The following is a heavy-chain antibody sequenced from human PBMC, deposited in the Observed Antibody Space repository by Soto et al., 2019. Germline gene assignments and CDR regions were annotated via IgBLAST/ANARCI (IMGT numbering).Heavy chain of an antibody. CDR2: INHSGST. V-gene: IGHV4-34*02. J-gene: IGHJ4*02. Sequence: QVQLQQWGAGLLKPSETLSLTSAVYGESFSGYYWSWIRQPPGKGLEWIGEINHSGSTNYNPSLKSRVTMSVDTSKNQFSLKLSSVTAADTAMYYCAGNIVATISSFDYWGQGTLVTVSS. CDR1: GESFSGYY. CDR3: AGNIVATISSFDY. D-gene: IGHD5-12*01.